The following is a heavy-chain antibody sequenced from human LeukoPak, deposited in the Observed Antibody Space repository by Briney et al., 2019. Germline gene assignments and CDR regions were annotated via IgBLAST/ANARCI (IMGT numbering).Heavy chain of an antibody. Sequence: GGSLRLSCAASGFTVGNNHMNWVRQAPGKGLEWVSAISGSGGSTYYADSVKGRFTISRDNSKNTLYLQMNSLRAEDTAVYYCAKARGSYVSDAFDIWGQGTMVTVSS. CDR1: GFTVGNNH. CDR3: AKARGSYVSDAFDI. V-gene: IGHV3-23*01. CDR2: ISGSGGST. J-gene: IGHJ3*02. D-gene: IGHD1-26*01.